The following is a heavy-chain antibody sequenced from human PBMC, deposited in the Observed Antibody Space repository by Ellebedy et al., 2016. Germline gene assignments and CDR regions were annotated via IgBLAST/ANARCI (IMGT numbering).Heavy chain of an antibody. Sequence: GESLKISXAASGFTFSSYSMNWVRQAPGKGLEWVSYISSSSSTIYYADSVKGRFTISRDNAKNSLYLQMNSLRAEDTAVYYCARDRGGSGSLYPFGIDVWGQGTTVTVSS. CDR3: ARDRGGSGSLYPFGIDV. D-gene: IGHD3-10*01. CDR2: ISSSSSTI. V-gene: IGHV3-48*04. J-gene: IGHJ6*02. CDR1: GFTFSSYS.